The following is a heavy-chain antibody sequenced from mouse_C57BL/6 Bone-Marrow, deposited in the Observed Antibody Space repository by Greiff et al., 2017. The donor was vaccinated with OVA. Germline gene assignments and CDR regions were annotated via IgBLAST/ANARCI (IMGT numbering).Heavy chain of an antibody. V-gene: IGHV5-16*01. D-gene: IGHD3-3*01. CDR1: GFTFSDYY. Sequence: EVKLVESEGGLVQPGSSMKLSCTASGFTFSDYYMAWVRQVPEKGLEWVANINYDGSSTYYLDSLKSRFIISRDNAKNILYLQMSSLKSEDTATYYCARGGDGAWFAYWGQGTLVTVSA. J-gene: IGHJ3*01. CDR2: INYDGSST. CDR3: ARGGDGAWFAY.